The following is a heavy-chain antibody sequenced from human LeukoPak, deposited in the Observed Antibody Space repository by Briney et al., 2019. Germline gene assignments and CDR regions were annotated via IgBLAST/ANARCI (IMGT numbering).Heavy chain of an antibody. J-gene: IGHJ4*02. CDR1: GGTFSSYA. CDR2: IIPIFGTA. V-gene: IGHV1-69*05. Sequence: GASVKVSCKASGGTFSSYAISWVLQAPGQGLEWMEGIIPIFGTANYAQKFQGRVTITTDESTSTAYMELSSLRSEDTAVYYCARGEVEMATITYLDYWGQGTLVTVSS. D-gene: IGHD5-24*01. CDR3: ARGEVEMATITYLDY.